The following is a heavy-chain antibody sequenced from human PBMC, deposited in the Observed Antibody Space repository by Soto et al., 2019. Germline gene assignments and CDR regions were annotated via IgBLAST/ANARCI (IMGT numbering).Heavy chain of an antibody. CDR2: IIPMFGIA. CDR3: ARDSGRSDVVPAAISAMDV. CDR1: GGNRYT. Sequence: QVQLVQSGAEVQKPGSSVKVSCKGSGGNRYTITWVRQAPGQGLEWMGRIIPMFGIATYAQNFQGRVTISADKSTSTAYMELSSLRSEDTAVYYCARDSGRSDVVPAAISAMDVWGQGTTVTVSS. J-gene: IGHJ6*02. D-gene: IGHD2-2*01. V-gene: IGHV1-69*08.